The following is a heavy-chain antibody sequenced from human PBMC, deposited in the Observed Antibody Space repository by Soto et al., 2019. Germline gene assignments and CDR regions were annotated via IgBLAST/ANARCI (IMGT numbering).Heavy chain of an antibody. J-gene: IGHJ6*02. CDR3: AGEAGYSYGCGVDV. CDR1: GGTFSSYA. Sequence: QVQLVQSGAEVTKPGSSVKVSCKASGGTFSSYAISWVRQAPGQGLEWMGGIIPIFGTANYAQKFQGRVTITADESTSTAYMELRSLRSEDTAVYYCAGEAGYSYGCGVDVWGQGTTVTVSS. D-gene: IGHD5-18*01. CDR2: IIPIFGTA. V-gene: IGHV1-69*01.